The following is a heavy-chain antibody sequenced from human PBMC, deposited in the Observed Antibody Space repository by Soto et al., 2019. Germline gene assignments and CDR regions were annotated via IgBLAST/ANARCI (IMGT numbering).Heavy chain of an antibody. CDR1: GYTFTSYA. Sequence: ASVQVSSKASGYTFTSYAMHWVRQAHGQRLEWMGWINAGNGNTKYSQKFQGRVTITRDTSASTAYMELSSLRSEDTAVYYCASILTGSYPGEHYYYYGMDVWGQGTTVTVSS. D-gene: IGHD3-9*01. J-gene: IGHJ6*02. V-gene: IGHV1-3*01. CDR2: INAGNGNT. CDR3: ASILTGSYPGEHYYYYGMDV.